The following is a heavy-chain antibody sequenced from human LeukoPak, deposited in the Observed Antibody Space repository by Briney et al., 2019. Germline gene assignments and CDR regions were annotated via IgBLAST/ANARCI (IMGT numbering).Heavy chain of an antibody. CDR3: ARENPYYDILTGYYYYMDV. J-gene: IGHJ6*03. CDR2: IYTSGST. V-gene: IGHV4-61*02. CDR1: GGSISSGSYY. D-gene: IGHD3-9*01. Sequence: SQTLSLTCTVSGGSISSGSYYWSWIRQPAGKGLEWIGRIYTSGSTNYNSSLKGRVTISVDTSKNQFSLKLSSVTAADTAVYYCARENPYYDILTGYYYYMDVWGKGTTVTVSS.